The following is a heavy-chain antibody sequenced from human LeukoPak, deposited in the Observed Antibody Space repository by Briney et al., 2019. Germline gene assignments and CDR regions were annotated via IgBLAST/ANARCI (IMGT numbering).Heavy chain of an antibody. V-gene: IGHV3-23*01. Sequence: QPAGSLRLYCGGPGLTFSKYVMSWVRQAPGQGLEWVSTVGQNGRNTFYADSVKGRFTISRDRTTLCLQMNSLRAEDTAAYYCATNTGFDDWGQGTLVTVSS. CDR1: GLTFSKYV. J-gene: IGHJ4*02. CDR2: VGQNGRNT. CDR3: ATNTGFDD.